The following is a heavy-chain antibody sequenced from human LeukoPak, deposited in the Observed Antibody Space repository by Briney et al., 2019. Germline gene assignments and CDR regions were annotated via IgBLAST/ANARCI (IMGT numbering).Heavy chain of an antibody. CDR2: IIGDGSSA. J-gene: IGHJ4*02. CDR3: VRDSNYHPDC. V-gene: IGHV3-74*01. D-gene: IGHD4-11*01. CDR1: GFTFKDYW. Sequence: SGGSLRLSCAASGFTFKDYWMHWVRHVPGKGLVWVARIIGDGSSASYADSVKGRFTMSRDNAKNTLYLQMNSLRAEDTAVYYCVRDSNYHPDCWGQGTLVTISS.